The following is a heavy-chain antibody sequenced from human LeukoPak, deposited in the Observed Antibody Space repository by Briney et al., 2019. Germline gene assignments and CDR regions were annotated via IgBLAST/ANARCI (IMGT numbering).Heavy chain of an antibody. Sequence: GGSLRLSYTASGFTFSDYAMHWVRQAPGKGLEWVAVISYDGSNKYYADSVKGRFTISRDNSKNTLFMQMNSLRVEDTAVYYCVKGSVTYTGGYFDYWGQGTLVTVSS. V-gene: IGHV3-30*03. D-gene: IGHD3-10*01. CDR1: GFTFSDYA. CDR3: VKGSVTYTGGYFDY. CDR2: ISYDGSNK. J-gene: IGHJ4*02.